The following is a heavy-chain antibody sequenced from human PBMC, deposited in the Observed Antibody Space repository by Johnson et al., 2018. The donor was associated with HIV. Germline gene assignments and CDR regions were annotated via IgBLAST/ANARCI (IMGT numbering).Heavy chain of an antibody. V-gene: IGHV3-30*18. CDR3: AKAVAQGRLMVAFDI. CDR2: ISYDGSYK. D-gene: IGHD2-21*01. J-gene: IGHJ3*02. Sequence: QVQLVESGGGLVQPGESLRLSCVASGFTFSDFGMTWVRQAPAKGLEWVAGISYDGSYKYYADSVKGRFTISRDNSKNTLYLQMNSLRAEDTAVYFCAKAVAQGRLMVAFDIWGQGTMVTVSS. CDR1: GFTFSDFG.